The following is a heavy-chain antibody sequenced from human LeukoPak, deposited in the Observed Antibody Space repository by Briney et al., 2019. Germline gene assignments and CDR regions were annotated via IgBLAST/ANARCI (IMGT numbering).Heavy chain of an antibody. D-gene: IGHD5-12*01. V-gene: IGHV4-61*02. Sequence: PSETLSLTCTVSGGSISSGSNYWSWIRQPAGKGLEWIGRIYTSGSTNYNPSLKSRVTISVDTSKNQFSLNLSSVTAADAAVYYCARAPLYSGYAPFDYWGQGTLVTVSS. CDR1: GGSISSGSNY. J-gene: IGHJ4*02. CDR2: IYTSGST. CDR3: ARAPLYSGYAPFDY.